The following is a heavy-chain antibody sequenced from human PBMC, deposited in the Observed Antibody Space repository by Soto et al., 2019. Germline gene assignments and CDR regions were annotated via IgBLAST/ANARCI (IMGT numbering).Heavy chain of an antibody. Sequence: QVHLVQSGAEVKQPGSSVRVSCKASGGTFNISAITWVRQAPGHGLEWMGAIIPIYRSANYGQNFQGRVKITADESTSTTFMELSNLRSDDTAVYYCARGRDIAAPIIEYFDYWGQGTLVTVSS. CDR1: GGTFNISA. J-gene: IGHJ4*02. D-gene: IGHD6-13*01. CDR2: IIPIYRSA. V-gene: IGHV1-69*01. CDR3: ARGRDIAAPIIEYFDY.